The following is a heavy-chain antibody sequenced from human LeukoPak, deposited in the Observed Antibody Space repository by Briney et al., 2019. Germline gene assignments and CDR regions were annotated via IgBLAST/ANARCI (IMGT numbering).Heavy chain of an antibody. CDR3: ARGRGGRTYYYDSSGVYYFDY. V-gene: IGHV4-34*01. CDR2: INHSGST. Sequence: KTSETLSLTCAVYGGSFSGYYWSWIRQPPGKGLEWIGEINHSGSTNYSPSLKGRVTISVDTSKNQFSPKLSSVTAADTAVYYCARGRGGRTYYYDSSGVYYFDYWGQGTLVTVSS. J-gene: IGHJ4*02. D-gene: IGHD3-22*01. CDR1: GGSFSGYY.